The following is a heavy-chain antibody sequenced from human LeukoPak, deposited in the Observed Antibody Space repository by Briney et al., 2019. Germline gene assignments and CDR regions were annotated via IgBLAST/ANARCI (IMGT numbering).Heavy chain of an antibody. CDR3: TREVSGSSYFDS. CDR1: GFTFRSYW. V-gene: IGHV3-74*01. Sequence: GGSLRLSCAASGFTFRSYWMHWVRQGPGKGLLGVARITNDGNTRTYVDSVKGRFTISRDNAKNTLYLQMNSLRAEDTAVYYCTREVSGSSYFDSWGQGTLVTVSS. D-gene: IGHD1-26*01. CDR2: ITNDGNTR. J-gene: IGHJ4*02.